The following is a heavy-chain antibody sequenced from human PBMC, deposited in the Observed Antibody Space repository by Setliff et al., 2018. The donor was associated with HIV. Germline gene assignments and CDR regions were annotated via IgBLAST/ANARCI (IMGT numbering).Heavy chain of an antibody. CDR1: GFKFNNYG. V-gene: IGHV3-33*01. D-gene: IGHD3-3*01. Sequence: GGSLRLSCAASGFKFNNYGMHWVRQAPGKRLEWVAVIWYDGTNQYYADSVKGRFTISRDNSKNILYLQMNSLRAEDTAVYYCARDSDFWGQGILVTVS. J-gene: IGHJ4*02. CDR2: IWYDGTNQ. CDR3: ARDSDF.